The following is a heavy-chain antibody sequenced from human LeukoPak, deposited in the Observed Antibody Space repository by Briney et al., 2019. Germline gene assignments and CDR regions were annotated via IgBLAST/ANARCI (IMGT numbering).Heavy chain of an antibody. CDR3: ARDGGFDFWSGYYYYGMDV. V-gene: IGHV3-11*01. Sequence: PGGPLRLSCAASGFTFSDYYMSWIRQAPGKGLEWVSYISSSGSTIYYADSVKGRFTISRDNAKNSLYLQMNSLRAEDTAVYYCARDGGFDFWSGYYYYGMDVWGQGTTVTVSS. D-gene: IGHD3-3*01. CDR1: GFTFSDYY. J-gene: IGHJ6*02. CDR2: ISSSGSTI.